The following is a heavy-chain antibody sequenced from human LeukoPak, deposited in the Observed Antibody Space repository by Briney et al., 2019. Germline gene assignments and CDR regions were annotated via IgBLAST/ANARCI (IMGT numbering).Heavy chain of an antibody. D-gene: IGHD4-17*01. CDR3: ARSTYTTVTKWYYFDF. J-gene: IGHJ4*02. V-gene: IGHV3-11*01. CDR2: ISSRSTTI. CDR1: GFSFSDYY. Sequence: PGGSLRLSCAASGFSFSDYYMSWIRQAPGKRLEWVSYISSRSTTIDYADSVKGRFTISRDNAKNSLYLQMNSLRAEDTAVYSCARSTYTTVTKWYYFDFWGQGTLVTVSS.